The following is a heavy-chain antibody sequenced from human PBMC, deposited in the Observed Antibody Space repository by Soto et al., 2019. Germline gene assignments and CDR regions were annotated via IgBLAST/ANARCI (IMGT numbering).Heavy chain of an antibody. J-gene: IGHJ4*02. V-gene: IGHV4-39*01. Sequence: QLQLQESGPGLVKPSETLSLTCTVSGGSISSSSYYWGWIRQPPGKGLEWIGSIYYSGSTYYNPSLKSRVTISVDTSKNQFSLKLSSVTAADTAVYYCAQIVVVAAFFDYWGQGTLVTVSS. CDR3: AQIVVVAAFFDY. CDR1: GGSISSSSYY. D-gene: IGHD2-15*01. CDR2: IYYSGST.